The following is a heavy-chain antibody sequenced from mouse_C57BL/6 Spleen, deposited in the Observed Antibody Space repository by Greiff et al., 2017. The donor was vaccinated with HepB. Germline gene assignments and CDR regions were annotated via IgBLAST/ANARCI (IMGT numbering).Heavy chain of an antibody. CDR2: IWGVGST. J-gene: IGHJ4*01. D-gene: IGHD2-4*01. CDR1: GFSLTSYG. CDR3: ASLYDYDPFYYAMDY. V-gene: IGHV2-6*01. Sequence: VQVVESGPGLVAPSQSLSITCTVSGFSLTSYGVDWVRQSPGKGLEWLGVIWGVGSTNYNSALKSRLSISKDNSKSQVFLKMNSLQTDDTAMYYCASLYDYDPFYYAMDYWGQGTSVTISS.